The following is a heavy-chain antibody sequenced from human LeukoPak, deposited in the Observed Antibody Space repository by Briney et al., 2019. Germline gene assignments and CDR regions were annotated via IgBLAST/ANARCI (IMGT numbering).Heavy chain of an antibody. CDR1: GGSISSYY. D-gene: IGHD4-17*01. Sequence: SETLSLTCTVSGGSISSYYWSWIRQPPGKGLEWIGYIYYSGSTNYNPSLKSRVTISLDTSKNQFSLKLSSVTAADTAVYYCARDKDHGDYFDYWGQGTLVTVSS. J-gene: IGHJ4*02. CDR3: ARDKDHGDYFDY. CDR2: IYYSGST. V-gene: IGHV4-59*01.